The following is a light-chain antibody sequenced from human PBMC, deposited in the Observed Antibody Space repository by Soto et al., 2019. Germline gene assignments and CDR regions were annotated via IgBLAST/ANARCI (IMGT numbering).Light chain of an antibody. CDR3: QQRSNWPRT. CDR1: QSVGST. CDR2: DTS. Sequence: EIVLTQSPAALSVSPGERATLSCWASQSVGSTLNWYQQRPGQAPRLIIYDTSIRATGIPGRFSGSGSGTDFTLTISSLEPEDFAVYYCQQRSNWPRTFGQGTKVDIK. J-gene: IGKJ1*01. V-gene: IGKV3-11*01.